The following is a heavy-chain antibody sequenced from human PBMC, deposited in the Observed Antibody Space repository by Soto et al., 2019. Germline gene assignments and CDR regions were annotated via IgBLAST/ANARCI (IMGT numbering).Heavy chain of an antibody. CDR1: GYSFTGHY. CDR2: ISAYNGNT. D-gene: IGHD3-16*02. CDR3: ARDHGVMITFGGVIVFDD. J-gene: IGHJ4*02. Sequence: ASVKVSCKASGYSFTGHYLHWIRRAPGQGLEWMGWISAYNGNTDYAQKLQGRVTMTTDTSTSTAYMELRSLRSDDTAVYYCARDHGVMITFGGVIVFDDWGQGTLVTVSS. V-gene: IGHV1-18*04.